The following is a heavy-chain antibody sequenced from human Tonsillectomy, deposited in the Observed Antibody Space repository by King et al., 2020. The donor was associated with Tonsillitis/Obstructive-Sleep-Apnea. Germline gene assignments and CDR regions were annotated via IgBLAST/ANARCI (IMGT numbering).Heavy chain of an antibody. D-gene: IGHD5-18*01. CDR1: GDFITSSNFY. V-gene: IGHV4-39*01. CDR3: AGHRDTALGPFNF. Sequence: LQLQESGPGLVKPSETLSLTCSVSGDFITSSNFYWSWIRQPPGKGLEWIGSIFYSGNTFYNPSLKTRVSMSVDTSKNQFSLNLGSVTAADTAVYYCAGHRDTALGPFNFWGQGTPVTVSS. J-gene: IGHJ4*02. CDR2: IFYSGNT.